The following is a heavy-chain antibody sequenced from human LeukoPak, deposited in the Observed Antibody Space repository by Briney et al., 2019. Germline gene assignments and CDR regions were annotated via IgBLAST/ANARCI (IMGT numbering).Heavy chain of an antibody. V-gene: IGHV3-11*01. CDR1: GFTFSDYY. J-gene: IGHJ3*02. Sequence: GGSLRLSCAASGFTFSDYYMSWIRQAPGKGLEWVSYISSSGSTIYYADSVKGRFTISRDNAKNSLYLQMNSLRAEDTAVYYCAKDILRFCSNGICFEKGMNAFDIWGRGTMVTVSS. CDR3: AKDILRFCSNGICFEKGMNAFDI. D-gene: IGHD2-8*01. CDR2: ISSSGSTI.